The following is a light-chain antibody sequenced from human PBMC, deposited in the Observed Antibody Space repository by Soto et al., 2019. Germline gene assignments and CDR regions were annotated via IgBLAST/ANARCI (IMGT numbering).Light chain of an antibody. CDR3: QQRSNWPIT. Sequence: EIVLTQSPATLSLSPGERATLSCRASQSVSRYLAWYQQKPGQAPRLLIYDASDRATGIPARFSGSGSGTDFILTISRLEPEDFAVYYCQQRSNWPITFGQGTRLEI. V-gene: IGKV3-11*01. CDR1: QSVSRY. J-gene: IGKJ5*01. CDR2: DAS.